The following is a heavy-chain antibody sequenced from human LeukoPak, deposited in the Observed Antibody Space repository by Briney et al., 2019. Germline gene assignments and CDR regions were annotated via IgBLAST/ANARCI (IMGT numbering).Heavy chain of an antibody. CDR2: ISAYNGNT. V-gene: IGHV1-18*01. D-gene: IGHD2-2*01. Sequence: ASVKVSCKASGYTFINYGISWVRQAPGQGLEWMGWISAYNGNTNYAQKLQDRVTMTTDTSTTTAYMELRSLRSDDTAVYYCAREGSCSSTSCRFNDYWGQGTLVTVSS. CDR3: AREGSCSSTSCRFNDY. CDR1: GYTFINYG. J-gene: IGHJ4*02.